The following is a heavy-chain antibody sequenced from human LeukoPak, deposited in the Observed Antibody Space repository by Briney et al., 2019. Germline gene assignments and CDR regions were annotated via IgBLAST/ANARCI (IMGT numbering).Heavy chain of an antibody. V-gene: IGHV1-18*01. CDR1: GYTFSSYG. Sequence: GASVKVSCKASGYTFSSYGISWARQAPGQGLEWMGWISAYNGNTKYAQKLQGRVTMTTDTSTSTAYMELRSLRSDDTAVYYCARDKGKWEHLRYFDYWGQGTLVTVSS. CDR2: ISAYNGNT. J-gene: IGHJ4*02. CDR3: ARDKGKWEHLRYFDY. D-gene: IGHD1-26*01.